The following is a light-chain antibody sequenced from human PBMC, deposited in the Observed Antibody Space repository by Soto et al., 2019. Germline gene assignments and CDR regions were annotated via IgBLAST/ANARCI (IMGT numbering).Light chain of an antibody. CDR2: RTN. J-gene: IGLJ3*02. V-gene: IGLV8-61*01. Sequence: QTVVTQEPSFSVSPGGTVTLTCGLSSGSVSTTYYPSWYQQTPGQAPRTLIYRTNTRSSGVPDRFSGSILGNTAALTITGAQADDESDYYCVVYMGSGIWVFGGGTKLTVL. CDR1: SGSVSTTYY. CDR3: VVYMGSGIWV.